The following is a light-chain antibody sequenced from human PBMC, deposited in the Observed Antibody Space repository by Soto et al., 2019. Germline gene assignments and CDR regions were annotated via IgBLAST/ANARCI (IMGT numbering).Light chain of an antibody. CDR2: KTS. CDR1: QTINSW. Sequence: DIQMTQSPSTLSASVGDRVTITCRASQTINSWLAWYQQKPGKAPKLLMYKTSTLKSGVPSRFSGSGSGTDFTLPISPQQPDDFATYSCHRYNAYPLTFVGWTKVE. J-gene: IGKJ4*01. CDR3: HRYNAYPLT. V-gene: IGKV1-5*03.